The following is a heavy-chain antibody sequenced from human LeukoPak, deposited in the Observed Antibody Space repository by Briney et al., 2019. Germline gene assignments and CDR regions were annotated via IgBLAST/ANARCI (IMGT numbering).Heavy chain of an antibody. Sequence: GGSLRLSCAASGFTFTDYFMTWIRQAPGKGLEWVANIKQDGSEKYYVDSVKGRFTISRDNAKNSLYLQMNSLRAEDTALYYCARVQYYDSSGYDYWGQGTLVTVSS. V-gene: IGHV3-7*03. CDR1: GFTFTDYF. D-gene: IGHD3-22*01. CDR2: IKQDGSEK. J-gene: IGHJ4*02. CDR3: ARVQYYDSSGYDY.